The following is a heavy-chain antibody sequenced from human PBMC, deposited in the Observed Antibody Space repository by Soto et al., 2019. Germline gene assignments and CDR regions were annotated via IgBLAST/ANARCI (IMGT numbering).Heavy chain of an antibody. D-gene: IGHD2-15*01. Sequence: GGSLRLSCAASGFTFSSYSMNWVRQAPGKGLEWVSYISSSSSTIYYADSVKGRFTISRDNAKNSLYLQMNSLRDEDTAVYYCARGQRSAPMREDFDIWGQGTMVTVSS. J-gene: IGHJ3*02. CDR3: ARGQRSAPMREDFDI. CDR1: GFTFSSYS. V-gene: IGHV3-48*02. CDR2: ISSSSSTI.